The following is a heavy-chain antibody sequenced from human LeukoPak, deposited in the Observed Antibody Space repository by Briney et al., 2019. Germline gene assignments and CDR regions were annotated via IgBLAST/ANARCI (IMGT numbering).Heavy chain of an antibody. CDR3: ARDEEIAVAGIFDY. V-gene: IGHV1-18*01. D-gene: IGHD6-19*01. J-gene: IGHJ4*02. CDR2: ISAYNGNT. CDR1: GYTFTSYG. Sequence: ASVTVSCKASGYTFTSYGISWVRQAPGQGLEWMGWISAYNGNTNYAQKLQGRVTMTTDTSTSTAYMELRSLRSDDTAVYYCARDEEIAVAGIFDYWGQGTLVTVSS.